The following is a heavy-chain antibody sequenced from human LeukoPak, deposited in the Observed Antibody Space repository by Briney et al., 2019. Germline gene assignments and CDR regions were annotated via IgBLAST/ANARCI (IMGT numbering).Heavy chain of an antibody. CDR1: GFSFSAYW. V-gene: IGHV3-7*04. Sequence: GGPLRLSCAASGFSFSAYWMSWVRQAPGKGLEWLANINRDGSEQYYVDSVKGRFTISRDNAMNSLYLQMNSLRADDTAVYYCAREYCSGGTCYLPGYWGQGTLVTVSS. J-gene: IGHJ4*02. CDR3: AREYCSGGTCYLPGY. D-gene: IGHD2-15*01. CDR2: INRDGSEQ.